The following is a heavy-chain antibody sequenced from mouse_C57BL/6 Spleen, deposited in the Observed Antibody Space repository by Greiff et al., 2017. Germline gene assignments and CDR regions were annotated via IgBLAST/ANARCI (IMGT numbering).Heavy chain of an antibody. CDR1: GYTFTDYE. V-gene: IGHV1-15*01. Sequence: VQLQQSGAELVRPGASVTLSCKASGYTFTDYEMHWVKQTPVHGLEWIGAIDPETGGTAYNQKFKGKAILTADKSSSTAYIGLRSLTSEDSAVYYCTRWLFDYWGQGTTLTVSS. CDR3: TRWLFDY. CDR2: IDPETGGT. J-gene: IGHJ2*01.